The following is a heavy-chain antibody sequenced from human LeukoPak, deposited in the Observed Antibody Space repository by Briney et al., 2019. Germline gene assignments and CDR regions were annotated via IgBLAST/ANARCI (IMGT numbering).Heavy chain of an antibody. D-gene: IGHD3-9*01. Sequence: GGSLRLSCAASGFTFSSYGMHWVRQAPGKGLEWVAVIWYDGSNKYYADSVKGRFTISRDNPKNTLYLQMNSLRAEDTAVYYCAKTRGLWDHDWVDYWGQGTLVTVSS. CDR1: GFTFSSYG. CDR3: AKTRGLWDHDWVDY. V-gene: IGHV3-33*06. CDR2: IWYDGSNK. J-gene: IGHJ4*02.